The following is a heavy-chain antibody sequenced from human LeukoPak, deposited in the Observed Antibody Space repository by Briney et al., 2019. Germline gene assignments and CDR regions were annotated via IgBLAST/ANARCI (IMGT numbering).Heavy chain of an antibody. V-gene: IGHV3-23*01. D-gene: IGHD4-17*01. CDR3: AKERDYGDLGY. J-gene: IGHJ4*02. CDR2: ISGSGGST. CDR1: GFTFSSYG. Sequence: GGSLRLSCAASGFTFSSYGMSWVRQTPGKGLEWVSAISGSGGSTYYADSVKGRFTISRDNSKNTLYLQMNSLRAEDTAVYYCAKERDYGDLGYWGQGTLVTVSS.